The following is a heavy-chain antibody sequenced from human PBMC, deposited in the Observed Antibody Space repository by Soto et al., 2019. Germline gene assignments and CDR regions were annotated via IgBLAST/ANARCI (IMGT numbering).Heavy chain of an antibody. D-gene: IGHD6-13*01. CDR2: ISYDGSNK. CDR1: GFTFSSYG. J-gene: IGHJ4*02. Sequence: QVQLVESGGGVVQPGRSLRLSCAASGFTFSSYGMHWVRQAPGKGLEWVAVISYDGSNKYYADSVKGRFTISRDNSKNTLYLQMKSLRAEDTAAYYCAKGALDSSSWTYFDYWGQGTLVTVSS. V-gene: IGHV3-30*18. CDR3: AKGALDSSSWTYFDY.